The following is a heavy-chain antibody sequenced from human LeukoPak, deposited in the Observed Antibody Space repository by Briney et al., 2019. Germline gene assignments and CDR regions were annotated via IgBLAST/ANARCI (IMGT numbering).Heavy chain of an antibody. CDR3: ARSAASQYYDFWSGYSHDAFDI. V-gene: IGHV4-59*01. CDR2: IYSSGST. Sequence: SETLSLTCTVSGGSISSYYWSWIRQPPGKGLEWIGYIYSSGSTNYNPSLKSRVTISVDTSKNQFSLKLSSVTAADTAVYYCARSAASQYYDFWSGYSHDAFDIWGQGTMVTVSS. CDR1: GGSISSYY. D-gene: IGHD3-3*01. J-gene: IGHJ3*02.